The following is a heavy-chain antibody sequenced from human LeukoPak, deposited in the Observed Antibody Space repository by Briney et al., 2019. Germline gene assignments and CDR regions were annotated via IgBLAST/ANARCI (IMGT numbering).Heavy chain of an antibody. CDR3: ARIPHRVPHNWFDP. CDR2: MKPHSANA. D-gene: IGHD2-2*01. Sequence: ASVKVSCKASGYTFTSDDINWVRQAAGQGLEWMGWMKPHSANAGYAQKFQGRVTMTRDTSISTAYMELSSLRSDDTAVYYCARIPHRVPHNWFDPWGQGTLVTVSS. J-gene: IGHJ5*02. CDR1: GYTFTSDD. V-gene: IGHV1-8*01.